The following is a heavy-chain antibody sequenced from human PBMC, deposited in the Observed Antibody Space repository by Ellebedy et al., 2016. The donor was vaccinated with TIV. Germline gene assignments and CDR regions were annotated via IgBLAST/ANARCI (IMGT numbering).Heavy chain of an antibody. D-gene: IGHD6-19*01. J-gene: IGHJ5*02. CDR3: ARGSYSSGWYNWFDP. V-gene: IGHV4-59*12. CDR1: GGSISSYY. Sequence: SETLSLXCTVSGGSISSYYWSWIRQPPGKGLEWIGYIYYSGSTNYNPSLKSRVTISVDTSKNQFSLKLSSVTAADTAVYYCARGSYSSGWYNWFDPWGQGTLVTVSS. CDR2: IYYSGST.